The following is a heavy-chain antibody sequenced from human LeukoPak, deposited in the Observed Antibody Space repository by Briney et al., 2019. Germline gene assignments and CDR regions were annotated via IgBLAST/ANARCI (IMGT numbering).Heavy chain of an antibody. Sequence: ASVKVSCTASGYTFTNYGITWVRQAPGQGLEWMGWRSAYNGNTKYAQTLQGGVTMTTDTSTSTAYMELRSLRSDDTAVYYCARVSPHRKMSYGNQNWFDAWGQGTLVTVSS. V-gene: IGHV1-18*01. J-gene: IGHJ5*02. D-gene: IGHD3-16*01. CDR2: RSAYNGNT. CDR3: ARVSPHRKMSYGNQNWFDA. CDR1: GYTFTNYG.